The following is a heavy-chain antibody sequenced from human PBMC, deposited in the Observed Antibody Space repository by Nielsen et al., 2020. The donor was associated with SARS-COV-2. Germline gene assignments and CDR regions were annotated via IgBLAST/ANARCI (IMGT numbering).Heavy chain of an antibody. Sequence: ASVKVSCKVSGYTLTELSMHWVRQAPGKGLEWMGGFDPEDGETIYAQKFQGRVTMTEDTSTDTAYMELSSLRSEDTAVYYCAKVERVGAQRDYWGQGTLVTVSS. CDR3: AKVERVGAQRDY. J-gene: IGHJ4*02. CDR2: FDPEDGET. V-gene: IGHV1-24*01. CDR1: GYTLTELS. D-gene: IGHD1-26*01.